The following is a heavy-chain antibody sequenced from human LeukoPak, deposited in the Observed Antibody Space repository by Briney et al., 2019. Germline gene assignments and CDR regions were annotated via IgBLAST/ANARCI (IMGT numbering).Heavy chain of an antibody. J-gene: IGHJ3*02. CDR2: IWYDGSNK. CDR3: ARVHYLFYAFDI. D-gene: IGHD2/OR15-2a*01. Sequence: GGSLRLSCAASGFTFSSYGMHWVRQAPGKGLEWVAVIWYDGSNKYYADSVKGRFTISRDNSKNTLYLQMNSLRAEDTAVYYCARVHYLFYAFDIWGQGTMVTVSS. CDR1: GFTFSSYG. V-gene: IGHV3-33*01.